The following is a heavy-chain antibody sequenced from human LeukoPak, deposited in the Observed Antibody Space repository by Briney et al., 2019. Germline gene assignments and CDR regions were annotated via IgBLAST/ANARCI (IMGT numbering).Heavy chain of an antibody. CDR1: GFTFSTYW. CDR2: INPDGTTT. D-gene: IGHD3-16*01. CDR3: ASRSLETSLG. V-gene: IGHV3-74*01. J-gene: IGHJ3*01. Sequence: GGSLRLSCAASGFTFSTYWMHWVRQAPGKGLVWVSRINPDGTTTSYADSVKGRFTISRDNAKDTVYLQMNSLRAEDTAVYYCASRSLETSLGWGQGTMVTVSS.